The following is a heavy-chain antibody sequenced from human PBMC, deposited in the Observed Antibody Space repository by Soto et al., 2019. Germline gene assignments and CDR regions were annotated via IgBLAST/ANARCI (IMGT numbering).Heavy chain of an antibody. CDR1: GFNFDDYA. Sequence: PGGSLRLSCVVSGFNFDDYAMHWVRQVPGKGLEWVSGVSWNSATIAYADSVKGRFTISRDNARSSLYLQMNSLRLEDTALYYCARDTGAFLATMNYWGRGTLVTVSS. D-gene: IGHD3-3*01. V-gene: IGHV3-9*01. CDR3: ARDTGAFLATMNY. J-gene: IGHJ4*02. CDR2: VSWNSATI.